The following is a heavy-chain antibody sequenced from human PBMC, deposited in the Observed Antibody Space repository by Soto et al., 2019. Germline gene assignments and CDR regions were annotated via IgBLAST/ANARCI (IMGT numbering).Heavy chain of an antibody. D-gene: IGHD5-18*01. V-gene: IGHV4-59*12. Sequence: SETLSLTCTVSGGSIRSYYWTWIRQPPGKGLEWLGYIFYSGSTFYNPSLKSRATISIHTSKSQFSLQLTSVTAADTAVYYCARGDADTAMVDSWGQGTLVTVS. CDR2: IFYSGST. CDR3: ARGDADTAMVDS. J-gene: IGHJ4*02. CDR1: GGSIRSYY.